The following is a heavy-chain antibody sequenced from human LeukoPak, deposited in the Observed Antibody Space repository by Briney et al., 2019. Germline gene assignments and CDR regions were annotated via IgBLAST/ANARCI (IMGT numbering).Heavy chain of an antibody. J-gene: IGHJ4*02. Sequence: SETLSLTCAVFGGSFSGYYWSWIRQPPGKGLEWIGKILHSGSTTYNPSLKSRITVSVDTSKNQFSLKLNSVTAADTAVYYCARGRLARGPFFDSWGQGNLVTVSS. D-gene: IGHD3-10*01. CDR2: ILHSGST. V-gene: IGHV4-34*01. CDR3: ARGRLARGPFFDS. CDR1: GGSFSGYY.